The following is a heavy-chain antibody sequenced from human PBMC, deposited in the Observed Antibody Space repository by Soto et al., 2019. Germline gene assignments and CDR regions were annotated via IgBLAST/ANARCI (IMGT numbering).Heavy chain of an antibody. CDR2: IIPIFGTA. Sequence: QVQLVQSGAEVKKPGSSVKVSCKASGGTFSSYAISWVRQAPGQGLEWMGGIIPIFGTANYAKKFQGRVTITADESTSTAYMELSSLRSEDTAVYYCARGDTAMVKVDYYGMDVWGQGTTVTVSS. CDR3: ARGDTAMVKVDYYGMDV. CDR1: GGTFSSYA. V-gene: IGHV1-69*01. J-gene: IGHJ6*02. D-gene: IGHD5-18*01.